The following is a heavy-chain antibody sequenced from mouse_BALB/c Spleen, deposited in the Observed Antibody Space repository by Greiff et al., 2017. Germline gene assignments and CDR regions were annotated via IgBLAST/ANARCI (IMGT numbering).Heavy chain of an antibody. J-gene: IGHJ3*01. Sequence: QVQLQQPGAELVKPGASVKLSCKASGYTFTSYWMHWVKQRPGQGLEWIGEINPSNGRTNYNEKFKSKATLTVDKSSSTAYMQLSSLTSEDSAVYYCAREGGFFAYWGQGTLVTVSA. CDR3: AREGGFFAY. CDR1: GYTFTSYW. V-gene: IGHV1S81*02. CDR2: INPSNGRT.